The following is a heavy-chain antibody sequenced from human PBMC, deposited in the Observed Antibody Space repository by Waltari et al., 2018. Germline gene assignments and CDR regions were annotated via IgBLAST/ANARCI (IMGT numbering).Heavy chain of an antibody. D-gene: IGHD2-2*01. CDR3: ARGAYCSSTSCAPDYYYMDV. CDR1: GGSISSYY. J-gene: IGHJ6*03. V-gene: IGHV4-4*07. CDR2: IYTRGST. Sequence: QVQLQESGPGLVKPSETLSLTCTVSGGSISSYYWSWIRQPAGKGLEWIGRIYTRGSTNYNPSLQSRVTKSVDTSKNQFSLKLSSVTAADTAVYYCARGAYCSSTSCAPDYYYMDVWGKGTTVTVSS.